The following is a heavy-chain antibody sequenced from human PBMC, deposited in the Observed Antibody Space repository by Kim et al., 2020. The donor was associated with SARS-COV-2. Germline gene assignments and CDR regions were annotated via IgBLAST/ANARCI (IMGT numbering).Heavy chain of an antibody. D-gene: IGHD1-26*01. CDR3: ARGVRRSRSDYYYYYGMDV. CDR2: INPSGGST. V-gene: IGHV1-46*01. J-gene: IGHJ6*02. CDR1: GYTFTSYY. Sequence: ASVKVSCKASGYTFTSYYMHWVRQAPGQGLEWMGIINPSGGSTSYAQKFQGRVTMTRDTSTSTVYMELSSLRSEDTAVYYCARGVRRSRSDYYYYYGMDVWGQGTTVTVSS.